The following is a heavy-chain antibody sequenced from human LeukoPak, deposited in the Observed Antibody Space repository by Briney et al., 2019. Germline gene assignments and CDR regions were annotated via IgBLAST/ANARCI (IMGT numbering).Heavy chain of an antibody. CDR2: INPNSGGT. CDR1: GGTFSSYA. D-gene: IGHD1-26*01. Sequence: ASVKVSCKASGGTFSSYAISWVRQAPGQGLEWMGWINPNSGGTNSAQKFQGRVTMTRDTSISTAYMELSRLTSDDTAVYYCARHPYSGSYHFDYWGQGTLVTVSS. V-gene: IGHV1-2*02. CDR3: ARHPYSGSYHFDY. J-gene: IGHJ4*02.